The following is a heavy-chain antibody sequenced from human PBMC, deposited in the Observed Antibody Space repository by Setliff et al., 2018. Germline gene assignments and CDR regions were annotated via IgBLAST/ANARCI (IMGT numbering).Heavy chain of an antibody. Sequence: SETLSLTCTVSGDSISSTSYQWGWVRQPPGKGLEWIGSIYYTGTAYYNPSLKSRVVISVDTSKNQFSLKLTSVTAADTAVYYCVRALLWSGEGRFDPWGQGTLVTVSS. V-gene: IGHV4-39*07. J-gene: IGHJ5*02. D-gene: IGHD3-10*01. CDR2: IYYTGTA. CDR1: GDSISSTSYQ. CDR3: VRALLWSGEGRFDP.